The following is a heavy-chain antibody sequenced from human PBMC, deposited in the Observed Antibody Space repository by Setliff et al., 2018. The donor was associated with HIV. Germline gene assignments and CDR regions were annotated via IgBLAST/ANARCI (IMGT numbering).Heavy chain of an antibody. J-gene: IGHJ3*01. D-gene: IGHD4-17*01. CDR3: ARVQMAYAAFDV. Sequence: SETLSLTCTVSGGSISTYYWSWIRQPPGKGLEWIGSIYFTGSSDNNPSLKSRVTLSVDTSKHQFSLKLSSVTAADTAVYHCARVQMAYAAFDVWGQGTMVTVSS. CDR2: IYFTGSS. V-gene: IGHV4-59*01. CDR1: GGSISTYY.